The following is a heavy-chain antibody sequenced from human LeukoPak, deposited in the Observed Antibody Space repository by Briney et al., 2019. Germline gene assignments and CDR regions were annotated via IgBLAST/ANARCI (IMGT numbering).Heavy chain of an antibody. CDR1: GYTFTSYG. CDR2: ISAYNGNT. J-gene: IGHJ3*02. D-gene: IGHD6-6*01. CDR3: ARDRFIAARLDAFDI. Sequence: GASVKVSCKASGYTFTSYGISWVRQAPGQGLEWMGWISAYNGNTNYAQKLQGRVTMTTDTSTSTAYMELRSLRSDDTAVYYCARDRFIAARLDAFDIWGQGTMVTVSS. V-gene: IGHV1-18*01.